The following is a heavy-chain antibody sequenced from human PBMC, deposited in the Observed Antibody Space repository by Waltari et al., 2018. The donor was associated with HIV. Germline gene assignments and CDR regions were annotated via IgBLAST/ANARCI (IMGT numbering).Heavy chain of an antibody. CDR2: INPKSGVT. CDR1: GYNFIDYF. CDR3: ARGYVQNDLRGLFHL. Sequence: QALLVQSGAEVKKPGASVKVSCKASGYNFIDYFIHWVRQAPGQGLEWMGRINPKSGVTHYPQKFQGRVIMTRDTSMSTAYMDLTRLRADDTALYFCARGYVQNDLRGLFHLWGRGTSVTVSS. J-gene: IGHJ2*01. D-gene: IGHD2-2*01. V-gene: IGHV1-2*06.